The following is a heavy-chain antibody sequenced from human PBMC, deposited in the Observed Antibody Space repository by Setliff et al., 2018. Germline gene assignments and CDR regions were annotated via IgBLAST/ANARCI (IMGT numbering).Heavy chain of an antibody. Sequence: PSETLSLTCTVSGGSISSGDHYWSWIRQPAGKGLEWIGEINHGGSTNYNPSLKSRVTISVDTSKNQFSLKLSSVTAADTAVYYCARVDNFWSGPIDYWGQGTLVTVSS. CDR2: INHGGST. V-gene: IGHV4-61*10. D-gene: IGHD3-3*01. CDR1: GGSISSGDHY. CDR3: ARVDNFWSGPIDY. J-gene: IGHJ4*02.